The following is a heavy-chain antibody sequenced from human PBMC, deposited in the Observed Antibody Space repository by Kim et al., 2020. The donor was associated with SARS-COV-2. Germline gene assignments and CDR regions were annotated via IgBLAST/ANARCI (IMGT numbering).Heavy chain of an antibody. CDR3: ARQKVRDGSGSYPSYYYGMDV. D-gene: IGHD3-10*01. J-gene: IGHJ6*02. CDR1: GFTFSSYG. CDR2: IWYDGSNK. V-gene: IGHV3-33*01. Sequence: GGSLRLSCAASGFTFSSYGMHWVRQAPGKGLEWVAVIWYDGSNKYYADSVKGRFTISRDNSKNTLYLQMNSLRAEDTAVYYCARQKVRDGSGSYPSYYYGMDVWGQGTTVTVSS.